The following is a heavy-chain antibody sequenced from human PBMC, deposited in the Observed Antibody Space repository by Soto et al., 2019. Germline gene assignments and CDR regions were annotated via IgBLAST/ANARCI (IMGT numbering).Heavy chain of an antibody. CDR2: INPSGGST. J-gene: IGHJ4*02. CDR3: ARGDIVVVVAGYYFDY. Sequence: QVQLVQSGAEVKKPGASVKVSCKASGYTFTSYYMHWVRQAPGQGLEWMGIINPSGGSTSYAQKFQGRVTMTRDTSTSTVYMELSSLRSEDTAVYYCARGDIVVVVAGYYFDYWGQGTLVTVSS. D-gene: IGHD2-15*01. CDR1: GYTFTSYY. V-gene: IGHV1-46*03.